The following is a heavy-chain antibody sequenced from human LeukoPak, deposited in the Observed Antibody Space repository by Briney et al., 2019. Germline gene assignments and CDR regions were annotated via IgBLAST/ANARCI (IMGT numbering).Heavy chain of an antibody. Sequence: PSETLSLTCTVSGGSISSYYWSWIRQPPGKGLEWIGYIYYSGSTNYNPSLKSRVTISVDTSKNQFSLKLSSVTAADTAVYYCARRRERLSANGVRYYGMDVWGQGTTVTVSS. V-gene: IGHV4-59*08. CDR1: GGSISSYY. CDR2: IYYSGST. J-gene: IGHJ6*02. CDR3: ARRRERLSANGVRYYGMDV. D-gene: IGHD2-8*01.